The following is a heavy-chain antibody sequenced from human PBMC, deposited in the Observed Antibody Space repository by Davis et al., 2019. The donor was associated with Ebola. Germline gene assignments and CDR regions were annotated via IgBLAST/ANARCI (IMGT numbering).Heavy chain of an antibody. CDR1: GGSISSSNW. D-gene: IGHD1-26*01. V-gene: IGHV4-4*02. J-gene: IGHJ5*02. CDR3: ARGVGATTGWFDP. Sequence: MPSETLSLTCAVSGGSISSSNWWSWVRQPPGKGLEWIGSIYYSGSTYYNPSLKSRVTISVDTSKNQFSLKLSSVTAADTAVYYCARGVGATTGWFDPWGQGTLVTVSS. CDR2: IYYSGST.